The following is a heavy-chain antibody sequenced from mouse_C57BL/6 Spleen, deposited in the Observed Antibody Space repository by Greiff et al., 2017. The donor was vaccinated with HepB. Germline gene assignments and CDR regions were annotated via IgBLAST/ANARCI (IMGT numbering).Heavy chain of an antibody. J-gene: IGHJ4*01. CDR3: TRRGYYYSNYMDY. CDR2: IDPETGGT. Sequence: VKLQQSGAELVRPGASVTLSCKASGYTFTDYEMHWVKQTPVHGLEWIGAIDPETGGTAYNQKFKGKAILTADKSPSTAYMELRSLTSEDSAVYYCTRRGYYYSNYMDYWGQGTSVTVSS. V-gene: IGHV1-15*01. CDR1: GYTFTDYE. D-gene: IGHD2-5*01.